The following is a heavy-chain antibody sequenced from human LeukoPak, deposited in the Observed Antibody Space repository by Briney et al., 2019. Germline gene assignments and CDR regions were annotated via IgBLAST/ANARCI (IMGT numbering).Heavy chain of an antibody. CDR3: ALGAAAYY. Sequence: SETLSLTCTVSGGSISSGSYYWSWIRQPAGKGLEWIGRIYTSGSTNYNPSLKSRVTISVDTSKNQFSLKLSSVTAADTAVYYCALGAAAYYWGQGTMVTVSS. CDR1: GGSISSGSYY. V-gene: IGHV4-61*02. D-gene: IGHD6-13*01. CDR2: IYTSGST. J-gene: IGHJ3*01.